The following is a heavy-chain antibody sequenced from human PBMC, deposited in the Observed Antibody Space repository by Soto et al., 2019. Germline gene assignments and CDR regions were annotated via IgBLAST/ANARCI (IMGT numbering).Heavy chain of an antibody. V-gene: IGHV3-23*01. CDR1: GFTFSSYA. J-gene: IGHJ6*02. D-gene: IGHD3-10*01. Sequence: GGSLRLSCAASGFTFSSYAMSWVRQAPGKGLEWVSAISGSGGSTYYADSVKGRFTISRDNSKNTLYLQMNSLRAEDTAVYYCAKDFQLTMVRGVAPYYYGMDVWGQGTTVTVSS. CDR2: ISGSGGST. CDR3: AKDFQLTMVRGVAPYYYGMDV.